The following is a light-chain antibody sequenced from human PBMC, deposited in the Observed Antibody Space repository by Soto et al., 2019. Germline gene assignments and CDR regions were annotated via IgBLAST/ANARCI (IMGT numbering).Light chain of an antibody. V-gene: IGKV1-5*03. CDR1: QTVSSR. Sequence: MYQSPTSLSAVARDRVSISCRASQTVSSRLAWYQHKPGQAPKLLIYKASTINSGIPSRFSGSGSGTEFTLTINSLAPEDFATYYCQQRKSWPGAFGQGTKVDIK. CDR2: KAS. CDR3: QQRKSWPGA. J-gene: IGKJ1*01.